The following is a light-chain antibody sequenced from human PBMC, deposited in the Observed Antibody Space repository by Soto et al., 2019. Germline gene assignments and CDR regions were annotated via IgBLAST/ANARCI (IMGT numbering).Light chain of an antibody. V-gene: IGKV3-20*01. CDR2: DAS. Sequence: EIVLTQSPGTLSLSPGERAALSCRASQSVSSRCLAWYQQKPGQAPRLLIYDASSRATGIPDRFSGSGSGADFTLTISRLEPEDFAVYYCQQCGSSPPTFGGGTKVEI. J-gene: IGKJ4*01. CDR1: QSVSSRC. CDR3: QQCGSSPPT.